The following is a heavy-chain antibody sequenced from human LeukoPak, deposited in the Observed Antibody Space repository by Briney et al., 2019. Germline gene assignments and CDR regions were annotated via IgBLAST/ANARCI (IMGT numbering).Heavy chain of an antibody. CDR2: IYYSGST. V-gene: IGHV4-59*08. D-gene: IGHD6-13*01. J-gene: IGHJ4*02. Sequence: SETLSLTCTVSGGSISSYYWSWIRQPPGKGLEWIGYIYYSGSTNYNPSLKSRVTISVDTSKNQFSLKLSSVTAADTAVYYCAIRAAAGTGAYDYWGQGTPVTVSS. CDR1: GGSISSYY. CDR3: AIRAAAGTGAYDY.